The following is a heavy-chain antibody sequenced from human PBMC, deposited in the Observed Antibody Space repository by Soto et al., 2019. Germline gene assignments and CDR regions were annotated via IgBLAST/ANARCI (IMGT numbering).Heavy chain of an antibody. CDR1: GYTFSLYF. Sequence: QVQMVQSGAEVRKTGASVTVSCKASGYTFSLYFVHWVRQAPGGGLEWMGTFNPAGGGTNYAQKFQGLPTMTGDTSTSTAYMELIGLTSDDSALYYCARGDFRNGFDYWGQGTMVTVSS. D-gene: IGHD2-8*01. CDR3: ARGDFRNGFDY. J-gene: IGHJ4*02. V-gene: IGHV1-46*01. CDR2: FNPAGGGT.